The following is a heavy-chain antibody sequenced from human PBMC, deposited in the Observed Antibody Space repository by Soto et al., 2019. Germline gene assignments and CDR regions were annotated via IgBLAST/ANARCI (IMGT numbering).Heavy chain of an antibody. J-gene: IGHJ4*02. CDR2: ISYDGSEK. D-gene: IGHD1-1*01. V-gene: IGHV3-30*03. CDR3: ARKPETGTTVPFDY. Sequence: GGSLRLSCAATGFTFSSYGMHWVRQAPGKGLEWVAVISYDGSEKYHADSVKGRFTISRDNSKNTLYLQMNSLRAEDTAVYYCARKPETGTTVPFDYWGQGTLVTVSS. CDR1: GFTFSSYG.